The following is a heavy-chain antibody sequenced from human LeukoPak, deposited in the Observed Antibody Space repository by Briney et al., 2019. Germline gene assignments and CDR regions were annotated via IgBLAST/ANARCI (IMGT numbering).Heavy chain of an antibody. V-gene: IGHV4-59*01. D-gene: IGHD3-9*01. J-gene: IGHJ4*02. CDR2: IYYSGST. CDR3: ARNVPPLRYFDWLLVGSFDY. Sequence: PSETLSLTCTVSGGSISSYYWSWIRQPPGQGLERIGYIYYSGSTNYNPSLKSRVTISVDTSKNQFSLKLSSVTAADTAVYYCARNVPPLRYFDWLLVGSFDYWGQGTLVTVSS. CDR1: GGSISSYY.